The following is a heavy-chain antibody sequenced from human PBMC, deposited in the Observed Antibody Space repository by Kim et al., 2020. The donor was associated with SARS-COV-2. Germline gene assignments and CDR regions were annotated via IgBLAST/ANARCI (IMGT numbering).Heavy chain of an antibody. D-gene: IGHD6-13*01. J-gene: IGHJ6*02. Sequence: ASVKVSCKASGYTFTAYFMHWVRQAPGQGLEWMGWINPNSGDTNYAQKFQGRVTMTRDRSISAVYMELSRLTSDETAVYYCARDSSGFTRSWQVLGYNGMDVWGQGTTVTVSS. V-gene: IGHV1-2*02. CDR1: GYTFTAYF. CDR2: INPNSGDT. CDR3: ARDSSGFTRSWQVLGYNGMDV.